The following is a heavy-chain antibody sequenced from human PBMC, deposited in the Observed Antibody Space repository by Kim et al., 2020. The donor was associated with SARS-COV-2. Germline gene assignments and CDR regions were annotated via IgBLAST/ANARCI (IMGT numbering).Heavy chain of an antibody. D-gene: IGHD3-10*01. V-gene: IGHV3-33*01. J-gene: IGHJ5*02. CDR3: GRGSTGRFDWFYR. CDR2: ICGDGSKK. Sequence: GGSLRLSCTASGFTFSSHGMHWVRQAPGKGLEWVAVICGDGSKKYNADSMRRCFTISSDATKDTLYLQMNTLRADDTAVYYWGRGSTGRFDWFYRWGPG. CDR1: GFTFSSHG.